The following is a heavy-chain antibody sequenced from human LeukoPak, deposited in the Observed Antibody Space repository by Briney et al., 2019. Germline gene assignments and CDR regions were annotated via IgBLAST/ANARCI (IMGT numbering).Heavy chain of an antibody. CDR1: GYTFTSYG. V-gene: IGHV1-18*01. D-gene: IGHD5-18*01. J-gene: IGHJ3*02. Sequence: ASVKVSCKASGYTFTSYGISWVRQAPGQGLEWMGWISAYNGNTNYAQKLQGRVTMTRDTSISTAYMELSRLRSDDTAVYYCARPNTAMVITDAFDIWGQGTMVTVSS. CDR2: ISAYNGNT. CDR3: ARPNTAMVITDAFDI.